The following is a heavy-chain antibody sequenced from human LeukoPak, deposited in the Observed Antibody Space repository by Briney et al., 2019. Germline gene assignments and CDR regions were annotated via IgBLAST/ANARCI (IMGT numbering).Heavy chain of an antibody. Sequence: GGSLRLSCAASGFTFSNYGMHWVRQAPGKGLEWVSSISSSSSYIYYADSVKGRFTISRDNAKNSLYLQMNSLRAEDTAVYYCARAQYYDSGGMDVWGQGTTVTVSS. D-gene: IGHD3-3*01. J-gene: IGHJ6*02. V-gene: IGHV3-21*01. CDR1: GFTFSNYG. CDR3: ARAQYYDSGGMDV. CDR2: ISSSSSYI.